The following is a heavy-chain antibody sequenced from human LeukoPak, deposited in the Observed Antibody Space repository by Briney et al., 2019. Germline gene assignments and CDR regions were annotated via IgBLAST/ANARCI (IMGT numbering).Heavy chain of an antibody. Sequence: ASVKVSCKAAGYTFSRYYVHWVRQAPGQGLEWMGGINPGDGTAKYAQKFRGRVTMTRDTSTTTLYMELSGLRSEDTAIYYCTREGVAAVANKNFDYWGQGTLVTVSS. V-gene: IGHV1-46*01. CDR2: INPGDGTA. CDR3: TREGVAAVANKNFDY. J-gene: IGHJ4*02. D-gene: IGHD6-13*01. CDR1: GYTFSRYY.